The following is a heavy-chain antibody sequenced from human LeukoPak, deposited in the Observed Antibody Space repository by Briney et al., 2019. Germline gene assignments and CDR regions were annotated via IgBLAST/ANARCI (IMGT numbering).Heavy chain of an antibody. D-gene: IGHD3-3*01. CDR3: ARDRDFWSGYPAGYFDY. CDR1: GGSISSYY. J-gene: IGHJ4*02. Sequence: SETLSLTCTVSGGSISSYYWSWIRQPPGKGLEWIGYIYYSGSTNYNPSLKSRVTISVDTSKNQFSLRLSSVTAADTAVYYCARDRDFWSGYPAGYFDYWGQGTLVTVSS. V-gene: IGHV4-59*01. CDR2: IYYSGST.